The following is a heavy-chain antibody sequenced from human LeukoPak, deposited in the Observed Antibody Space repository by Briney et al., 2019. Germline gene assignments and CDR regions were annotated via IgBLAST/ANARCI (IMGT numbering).Heavy chain of an antibody. J-gene: IGHJ4*02. Sequence: GESLKISCEGSGYSFTSYWISWVRQMPGKGLEWMGRIDPSDSYTNYSPSFQGHVTISADKSISTAYLQWSSLKASDTAMYYCARHYCYDTSGPDYYDTSGPDYWGQGTLVTVSS. V-gene: IGHV5-10-1*01. D-gene: IGHD3-22*01. CDR3: ARHYCYDTSGPDYYDTSGPDY. CDR1: GYSFTSYW. CDR2: IDPSDSYT.